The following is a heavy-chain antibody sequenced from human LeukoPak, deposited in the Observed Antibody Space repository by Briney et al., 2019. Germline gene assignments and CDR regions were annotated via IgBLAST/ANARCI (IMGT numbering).Heavy chain of an antibody. V-gene: IGHV6-1*01. J-gene: IGHJ4*02. CDR3: ERETDFGVVTN. CDR1: GDSVSSNGAS. D-gene: IGHD3-3*01. Sequence: SQTLSLTCAISGDSVSSNGASWNWIRQSPSRGLEWLGRTYYRSQQWHSDYAPSVKGRITLNPDTSKNQFSLQLNSVTPEDTAVYYCERETDFGVVTNWGQGTLVTVSS. CDR2: TYYRSQQWHS.